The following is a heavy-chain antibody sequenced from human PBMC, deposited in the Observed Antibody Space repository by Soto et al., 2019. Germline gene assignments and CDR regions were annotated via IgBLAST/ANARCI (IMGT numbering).Heavy chain of an antibody. J-gene: IGHJ4*02. D-gene: IGHD3-16*02. CDR3: ARNYDYIWGSYRYAYFDY. CDR1: GGSISSYY. Sequence: PSETLSLTCTVSGGSISSYYWSWIRRPPGKGLEWIGYIYYSGSTNYNPSLKSRVTISVDTSKNQFSLKLSSVTAADAAVYYCARNYDYIWGSYRYAYFDYWGQGTLVTVSS. V-gene: IGHV4-59*01. CDR2: IYYSGST.